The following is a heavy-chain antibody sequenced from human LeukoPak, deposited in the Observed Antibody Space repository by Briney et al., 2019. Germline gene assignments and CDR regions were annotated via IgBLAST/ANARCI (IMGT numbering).Heavy chain of an antibody. J-gene: IGHJ4*02. D-gene: IGHD2-15*01. Sequence: GGSLRLSCAASGFTFSSYAMSWVRQAPGKGLEWVSAISGSGAGTYYADSVKGRFTISRDNSKNTLYLQMNSLRAEDTAVYFCAKEVADIVVVVAATIYDYWGQGTLVTVSS. CDR1: GFTFSSYA. CDR2: ISGSGAGT. V-gene: IGHV3-23*01. CDR3: AKEVADIVVVVAATIYDY.